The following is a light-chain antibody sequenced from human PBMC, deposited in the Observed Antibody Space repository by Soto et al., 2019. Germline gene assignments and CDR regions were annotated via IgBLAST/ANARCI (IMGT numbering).Light chain of an antibody. Sequence: QSVLTHPPSASGSPVQSVTISCTETSSDVGGYNYVSWYQQHPGKAPKLMIYEVSKRPSGVPDRFSGSKSANTASLTVSGLQAEDEADYYCSSYAGSNNFVVFGGGTKVTVL. CDR1: SSDVGGYNY. J-gene: IGLJ2*01. CDR3: SSYAGSNNFVV. CDR2: EVS. V-gene: IGLV2-8*01.